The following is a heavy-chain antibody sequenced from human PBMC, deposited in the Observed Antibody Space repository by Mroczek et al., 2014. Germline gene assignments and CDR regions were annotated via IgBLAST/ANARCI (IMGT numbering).Heavy chain of an antibody. D-gene: IGHD5-18*01. CDR2: ISYDGSNK. J-gene: IGHJ6*02. V-gene: IGHV3-30-3*01. Sequence: VQLLESGGGVVQPGRSLRLSCAASGFTFSSYAMHWVRQAPGKGLEWVAVISYDGSNKYYADSVKGRFTISRDNSKNTLYLQMNSLRAKDTAVYYCARDDGLWLPAVYYYGMDVWGQGTTVTVSS. CDR3: ARDDGLWLPAVYYYGMDV. CDR1: GFTFSSYA.